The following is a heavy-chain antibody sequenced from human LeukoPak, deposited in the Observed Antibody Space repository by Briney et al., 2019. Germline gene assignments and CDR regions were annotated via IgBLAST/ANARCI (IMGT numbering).Heavy chain of an antibody. J-gene: IGHJ5*02. CDR2: ISGDGGST. CDR1: GFTFDDYA. Sequence: GGSLRLSCAASGFTFDDYAMHWVRQAPGKGLEWVSLISGDGGSTYYADSVKGRFTISRDNSKNSLYLQMNSLRTEDTALYYCAKDRPSAYGGYCSGGSCYGHWFDPWGQGTLVTVSS. CDR3: AKDRPSAYGGYCSGGSCYGHWFDP. D-gene: IGHD2-15*01. V-gene: IGHV3-43*02.